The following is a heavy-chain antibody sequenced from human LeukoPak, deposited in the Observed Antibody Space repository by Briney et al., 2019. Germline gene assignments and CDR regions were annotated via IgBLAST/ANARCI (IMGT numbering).Heavy chain of an antibody. CDR2: ISSSGSTI. CDR3: ARGTLMVRGVIITGGVY. J-gene: IGHJ4*02. D-gene: IGHD3-10*01. CDR1: GFTFSSYE. V-gene: IGHV3-48*03. Sequence: GGSLRLSCAASGFTFSSYEMNWVRQAPGKGLEWVSYISSSGSTIYYADSVKGRFTISRDNAKNSLYLQMNSLRAEDTAVYYCARGTLMVRGVIITGGVYWGQGTLVTVSS.